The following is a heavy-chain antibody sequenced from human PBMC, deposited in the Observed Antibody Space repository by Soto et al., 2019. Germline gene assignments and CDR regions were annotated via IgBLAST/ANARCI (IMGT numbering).Heavy chain of an antibody. D-gene: IGHD3-10*01. CDR3: ASDGIRGWGRYYYYGMDV. CDR2: IKQDGSEK. Sequence: GGSLRLSCAASGFTFSSYWMSWVRQAPGKGLEWVANIKQDGSEKYYVDSVKGRFTISRDNAKNSLYLQMNSLRAEDTAVYYCASDGIRGWGRYYYYGMDVWGQGTTVTVSS. V-gene: IGHV3-7*05. J-gene: IGHJ6*02. CDR1: GFTFSSYW.